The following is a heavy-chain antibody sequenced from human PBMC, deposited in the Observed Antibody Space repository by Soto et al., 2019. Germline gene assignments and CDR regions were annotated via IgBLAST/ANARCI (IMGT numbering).Heavy chain of an antibody. Sequence: PVESLRISSKVSGYSFTSYWISWVRQMPGKGLEWMGRIDPSDSYTNYSPSFQGHVTISADKSISTAYLQWSSLKASDTAMYYCARLQQLVPYYYGMDVWGQGTTVTVSS. CDR3: ARLQQLVPYYYGMDV. D-gene: IGHD6-13*01. CDR2: IDPSDSYT. J-gene: IGHJ6*02. V-gene: IGHV5-10-1*01. CDR1: GYSFTSYW.